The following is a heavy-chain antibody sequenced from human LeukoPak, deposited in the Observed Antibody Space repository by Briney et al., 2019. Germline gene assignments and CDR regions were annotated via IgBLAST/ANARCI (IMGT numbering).Heavy chain of an antibody. D-gene: IGHD6-25*01. Sequence: GGSLTLSCAASGFTFSNAWMSWVRQAPGKGLEWVGRIKRKTDGGTTDYAAPVKGRFTIARDDSKNTLYLQMNSLKTEDTAVYYCTTSGYWGQGTLVTVSS. J-gene: IGHJ4*02. V-gene: IGHV3-15*01. CDR1: GFTFSNAW. CDR2: IKRKTDGGTT. CDR3: TTSGY.